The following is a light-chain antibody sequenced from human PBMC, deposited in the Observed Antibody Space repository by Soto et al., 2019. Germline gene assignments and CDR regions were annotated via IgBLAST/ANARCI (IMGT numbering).Light chain of an antibody. J-gene: IGKJ2*03. CDR1: QSVSSY. CDR2: DAS. CDR3: QQRSNWPPYG. V-gene: IGKV3-11*01. Sequence: EIVLTQSPATLSLSPGERATLSCRASQSVSSYLAWYQQKPGQAPRLLIYDASNRATGIPVRFSGSGSGTDFTLTISSLEPEDVAVYYCQQRSNWPPYGFGQGTKLEIK.